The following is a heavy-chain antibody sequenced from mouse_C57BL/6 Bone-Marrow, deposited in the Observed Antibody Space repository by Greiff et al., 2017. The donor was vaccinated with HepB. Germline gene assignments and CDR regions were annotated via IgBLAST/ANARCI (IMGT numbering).Heavy chain of an antibody. D-gene: IGHD6-1*01. CDR3: ARIKGLTSAFDV. V-gene: IGHV8-8*01. J-gene: IGHJ1*03. CDR2: IWWDDDK. Sequence: ESGPGILQPSQSLSLTCSFSGFSLSTFGMGLGWIRQPSGKGLEWLAHIWWDDDKYYNPALKSRLTISKDTSKNQVFLKIAHVDTADTATYYCARIKGLTSAFDVWGTGTTVTVSS. CDR1: GFSLSTFGMG.